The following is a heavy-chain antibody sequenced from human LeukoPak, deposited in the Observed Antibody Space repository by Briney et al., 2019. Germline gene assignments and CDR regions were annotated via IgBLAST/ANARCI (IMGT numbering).Heavy chain of an antibody. J-gene: IGHJ4*02. CDR2: ISASGIST. D-gene: IGHD3-9*01. CDR3: AKGDNDILTGYYNSFDY. CDR1: GFNFNSYA. V-gene: IGHV3-23*01. Sequence: SGGSLRLSCAASGFNFNSYAMNWVRQAPGKGLEWVSSISASGISTYYSDSVKGRFTISRDNSKNTLYLQMNSLRAEDTAVYYCAKGDNDILTGYYNSFDYWGQGTLVTVSS.